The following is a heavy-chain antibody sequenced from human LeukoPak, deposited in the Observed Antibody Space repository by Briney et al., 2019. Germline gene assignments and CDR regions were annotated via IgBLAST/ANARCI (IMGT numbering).Heavy chain of an antibody. V-gene: IGHV4-59*02. CDR2: ISHSGSV. CDR1: GGSVSNYY. CDR3: ARVKGREGSTVIIDY. D-gene: IGHD3-10*01. Sequence: SETLSLTYTVSGGSVSNYYWSWIRQSPGKGLEWIGYISHSGSVNYNPSLKSRVTMSVDTSKNQFSLKLSSVTAADTAVYYCARVKGREGSTVIIDYWGQGTLVTVSS. J-gene: IGHJ4*02.